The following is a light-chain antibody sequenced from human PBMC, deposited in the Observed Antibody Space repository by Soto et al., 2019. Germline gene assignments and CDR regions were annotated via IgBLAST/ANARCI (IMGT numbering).Light chain of an antibody. CDR1: SSNIGSNT. Sequence: QSVLTQPPSASGTPGQRVTISCSGSSSNIGSNTVNWYQQFPGTAPKLLIYSNNERPSGVPDRISGSKSGTSASLSISGLQSEDEAEYYCAAWDDSLNAWVFGGGTKVTVL. V-gene: IGLV1-44*01. CDR3: AAWDDSLNAWV. CDR2: SNN. J-gene: IGLJ3*02.